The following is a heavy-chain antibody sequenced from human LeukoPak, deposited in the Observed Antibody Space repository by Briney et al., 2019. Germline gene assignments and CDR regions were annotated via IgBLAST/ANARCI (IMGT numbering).Heavy chain of an antibody. V-gene: IGHV3-7*01. J-gene: IGHJ6*03. Sequence: PGGSLRLSCAVSGFTFSRYWMTWVRQAPGKGLEWVANIKVDGSEKYYVDAVKGPFTISRDNAKDSLYLQMNGLRAEDTAIYYCARAQWTAFDYYYYMDVGGKGTTVTVSS. CDR3: ARAQWTAFDYYYYMDV. CDR1: GFTFSRYW. CDR2: IKVDGSEK. D-gene: IGHD3/OR15-3a*01.